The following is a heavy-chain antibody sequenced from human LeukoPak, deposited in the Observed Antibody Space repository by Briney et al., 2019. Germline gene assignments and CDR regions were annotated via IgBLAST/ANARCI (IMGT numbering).Heavy chain of an antibody. Sequence: GASVKVSCKASGYTFTDYYIHWVRQATGQGLEWMGWMNPNSGNTAYAQKFQGRVTMTRNTSISIAYMELSSLKSEDTAVYFCARADYDTSASTRKQIDYWGQGTLVTVSS. J-gene: IGHJ4*02. CDR3: ARADYDTSASTRKQIDY. V-gene: IGHV1-8*02. D-gene: IGHD3-22*01. CDR2: MNPNSGNT. CDR1: GYTFTDYY.